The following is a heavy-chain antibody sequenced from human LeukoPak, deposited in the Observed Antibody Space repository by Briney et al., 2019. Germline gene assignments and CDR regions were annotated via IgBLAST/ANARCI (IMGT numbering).Heavy chain of an antibody. J-gene: IGHJ4*02. Sequence: GGSLRLSCAASGFTVSSNYMSWVRQAPGKGLEWVSSISSSSSYIYYADSVKGRFTISRDNAKNSLYLQMNSLRAEDTAVYYCARPMRAAGTAYDYWGQGTLVTVSS. D-gene: IGHD6-13*01. CDR1: GFTVSSNY. CDR3: ARPMRAAGTAYDY. V-gene: IGHV3-21*01. CDR2: ISSSSSYI.